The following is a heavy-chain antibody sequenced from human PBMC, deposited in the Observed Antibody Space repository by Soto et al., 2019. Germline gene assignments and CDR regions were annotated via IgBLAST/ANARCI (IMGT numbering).Heavy chain of an antibody. Sequence: SETLSLTCAVYGGSFSGYYWSWIRQPPGKGLEWIGEINHSGSTNYNPSLKSRVTISVDTSKNQSSLKLSSVTAADTAVYYCARVHVLRFLEWLFSPDYYYYMDVWGKGTTVTVSS. J-gene: IGHJ6*03. CDR1: GGSFSGYY. CDR2: INHSGST. V-gene: IGHV4-34*01. CDR3: ARVHVLRFLEWLFSPDYYYYMDV. D-gene: IGHD3-3*01.